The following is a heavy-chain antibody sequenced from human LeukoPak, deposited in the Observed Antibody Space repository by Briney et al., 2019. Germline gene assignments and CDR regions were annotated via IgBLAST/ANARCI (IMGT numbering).Heavy chain of an antibody. Sequence: PSETLSLTCTVSGGSISSSSYYWGWIRQPPGKGLEWIGYIYYSGSTYYNPSLKSRVTISVDTSKNQFSLKLSSVTAADTAVYYCAREVGATRESNWFDPWGQGTLVTVSS. CDR1: GGSISSSSYY. CDR3: AREVGATRESNWFDP. V-gene: IGHV4-30-4*08. J-gene: IGHJ5*02. CDR2: IYYSGST. D-gene: IGHD1-26*01.